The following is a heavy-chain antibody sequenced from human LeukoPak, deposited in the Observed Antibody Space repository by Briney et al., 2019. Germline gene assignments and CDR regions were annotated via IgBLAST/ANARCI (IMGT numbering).Heavy chain of an antibody. CDR3: ATQQLVRFVLRFQH. J-gene: IGHJ1*01. CDR2: FDPEDGET. CDR1: GYTLTELS. Sequence: ASVKVSCKVSGYTLTELSMHWVRQAPGQGLEWMGRFDPEDGETIYAQKFQGRVTMTEDTSTNTAYMELSSLRSEDTAVYYCATQQLVRFVLRFQHWGQGTLVTVAS. D-gene: IGHD6-13*01. V-gene: IGHV1-24*01.